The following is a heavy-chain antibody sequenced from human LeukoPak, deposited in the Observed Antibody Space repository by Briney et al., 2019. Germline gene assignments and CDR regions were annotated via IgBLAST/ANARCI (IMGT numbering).Heavy chain of an antibody. J-gene: IGHJ6*03. D-gene: IGHD6-6*01. V-gene: IGHV4-59*01. CDR1: GGSISSYY. CDR2: IYYSGST. CDR3: ARRRSSSSGWGYYYYYYMDV. Sequence: SETLSLTCTVSGGSISSYYWSWIRQPPGKGLEWIGYIYYSGSTNYNPSLKSRVTISVDTSKNQFSLKLSSVTAADTAVYYCARRRSSSSGWGYYYYYYMDVWGKGTTVTVSS.